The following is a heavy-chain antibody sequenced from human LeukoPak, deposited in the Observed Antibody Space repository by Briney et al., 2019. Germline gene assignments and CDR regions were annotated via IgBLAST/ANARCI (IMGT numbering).Heavy chain of an antibody. J-gene: IGHJ6*02. CDR1: GGTFSSYA. V-gene: IGHV1-69*13. Sequence: PRASVKVSCKASGGTFSSYAISWVRQAPGQGLEWMGGIIPIFGTANYAQRFQGRVTITADESTSTAYMELSSLRSEDTAVYYCARGKLVDTAILNYGMDVWGQGTTVTVSS. D-gene: IGHD5-18*01. CDR3: ARGKLVDTAILNYGMDV. CDR2: IIPIFGTA.